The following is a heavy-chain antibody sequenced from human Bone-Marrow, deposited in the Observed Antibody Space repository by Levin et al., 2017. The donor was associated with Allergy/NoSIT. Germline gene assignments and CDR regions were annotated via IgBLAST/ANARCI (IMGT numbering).Heavy chain of an antibody. D-gene: IGHD2-15*01. V-gene: IGHV1-2*02. CDR3: AKSLVAPLFDY. CDR2: VNPDSGGT. J-gene: IGHJ4*02. CDR1: GYTFTDYY. Sequence: WASVKVSCKASGYTFTDYYIHWVRQAPGQGLEWLGWVNPDSGGTRYAQRFQGRVTITRDTSITTAYMELSSLRSDDTAVYFCAKSLVAPLFDYWGQGTLLIVSS.